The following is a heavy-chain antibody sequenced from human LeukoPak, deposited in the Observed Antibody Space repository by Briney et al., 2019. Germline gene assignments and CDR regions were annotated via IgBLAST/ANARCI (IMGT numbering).Heavy chain of an antibody. CDR3: AKDGGLSFFSYMDV. J-gene: IGHJ6*03. V-gene: IGHV3-23*01. CDR2: LSGSGDRT. D-gene: IGHD3-16*01. Sequence: PGGSLRLSCAASGFTFSTYAMTWVRQALGKGLEWVSALSGSGDRTKYADSVKGRFIISRDNSKNTLYLQLNSLRAEDTALYYCAKDGGLSFFSYMDVWGKGTTVTVSS. CDR1: GFTFSTYA.